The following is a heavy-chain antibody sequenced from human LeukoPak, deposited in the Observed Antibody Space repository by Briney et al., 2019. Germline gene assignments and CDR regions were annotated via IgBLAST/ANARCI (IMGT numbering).Heavy chain of an antibody. CDR2: ISAYNGNT. V-gene: IGHV1-18*01. Sequence: ASVKVSCKASSYTFTSYGIGWVRQAPGQGLEWMGWISAYNGNTNYAQKLQGRVTMTTDTSTSTAYMELRSLRSDDTAVYYCARDRDYGDYLDVWGQGTTVTVSS. J-gene: IGHJ6*03. D-gene: IGHD4-17*01. CDR3: ARDRDYGDYLDV. CDR1: SYTFTSYG.